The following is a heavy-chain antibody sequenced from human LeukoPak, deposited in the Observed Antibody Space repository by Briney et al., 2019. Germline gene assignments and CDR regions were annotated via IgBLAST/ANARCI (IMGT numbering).Heavy chain of an antibody. CDR1: GGSISSYY. J-gene: IGHJ4*02. D-gene: IGHD3-22*01. V-gene: IGHV4-59*12. CDR3: ARGFGSGYYFDY. Sequence: PSKTLSLTCTVSGGSISSYYWSWIRQPPGKGLEWIGYIYYSGSTNYNPSLKSRVTISVDTSKNQFSLKLSSVTAADTAVYYCARGFGSGYYFDYWGQGTLVTVSS. CDR2: IYYSGST.